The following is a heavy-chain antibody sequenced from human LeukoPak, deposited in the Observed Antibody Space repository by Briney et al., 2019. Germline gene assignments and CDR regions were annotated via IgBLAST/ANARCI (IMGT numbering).Heavy chain of an antibody. D-gene: IGHD3-10*01. Sequence: RGSLRLSCAASGFTFSNYAMSWVRQAPGKGLEWVAVISYDGSNKYYADSVKGRFTISRDNSKNTLYLQMNSLRAGDTAVYYCAKVNYYGSGSYRVYYYGLDVWGKGTTVTVSS. V-gene: IGHV3-30*18. J-gene: IGHJ6*04. CDR2: ISYDGSNK. CDR3: AKVNYYGSGSYRVYYYGLDV. CDR1: GFTFSNYA.